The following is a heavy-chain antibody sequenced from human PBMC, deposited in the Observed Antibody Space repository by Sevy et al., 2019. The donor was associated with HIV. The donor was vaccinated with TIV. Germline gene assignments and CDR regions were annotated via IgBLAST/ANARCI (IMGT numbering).Heavy chain of an antibody. J-gene: IGHJ4*02. Sequence: GGSLRLSCAASGFIFSNYGMHWVRQAPGKGLEWVTIISFDGSNKYYRDSVKGRFTISRDNSKNTLYLQMNSLRTEDTDVYYCAKSQWEVLAGPFDFRGQGTLVTVSS. CDR1: GFIFSNYG. D-gene: IGHD1-26*01. CDR3: AKSQWEVLAGPFDF. V-gene: IGHV3-30*18. CDR2: ISFDGSNK.